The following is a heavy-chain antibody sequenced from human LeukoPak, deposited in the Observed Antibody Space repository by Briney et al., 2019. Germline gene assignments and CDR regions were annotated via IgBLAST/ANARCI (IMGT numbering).Heavy chain of an antibody. J-gene: IGHJ6*03. Sequence: SETLSLTCAVYGGSFSGYYWSWIRQPPGKGLEWIGEINHSGSTNYNPSLKSRVTISVDTSKNQFSLKLSSVTAADTAVYYCARRRLVRYYMDVWGKGATVTVSS. CDR3: ARRRLVRYYMDV. D-gene: IGHD6-19*01. CDR2: INHSGST. V-gene: IGHV4-34*01. CDR1: GGSFSGYY.